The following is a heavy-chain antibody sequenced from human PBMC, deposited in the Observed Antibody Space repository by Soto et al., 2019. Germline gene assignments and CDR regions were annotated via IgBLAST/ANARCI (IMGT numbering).Heavy chain of an antibody. CDR3: ESAVAGTFR. V-gene: IGHV3-66*01. J-gene: IGHJ4*02. Sequence: EVQLVESGGGVVQPGGSLRLSCAASGFTVSSNYMSWVRQAPGKGLEWVSVIYSGGTTYYADSVKGRFTISRDNSKNTLYLRMSGLRAEDTSLYYCESAVAGTFRWGQGTLVTVSS. CDR2: IYSGGTT. D-gene: IGHD6-19*01. CDR1: GFTVSSNY.